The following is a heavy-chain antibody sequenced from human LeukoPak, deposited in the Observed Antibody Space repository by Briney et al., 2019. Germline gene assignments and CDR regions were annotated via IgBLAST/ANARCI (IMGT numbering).Heavy chain of an antibody. CDR1: GGSISSYY. J-gene: IGHJ2*01. Sequence: TPSETLSLTCTVSGGSISSYYWSWIRQPPGKGLEWIGYIYYSGSTNYNPSLKSRVTISVDTSKNQFSLKLSSVTAADTAVYYCARYDSYGYWYFDLWGRGTLVTVSS. V-gene: IGHV4-59*01. CDR2: IYYSGST. CDR3: ARYDSYGYWYFDL. D-gene: IGHD5-18*01.